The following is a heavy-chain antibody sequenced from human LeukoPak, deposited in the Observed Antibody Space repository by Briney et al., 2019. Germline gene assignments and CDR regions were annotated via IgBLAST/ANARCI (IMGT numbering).Heavy chain of an antibody. D-gene: IGHD3-10*01. CDR2: ISSSSSYI. J-gene: IGHJ4*02. CDR3: ARVEVMVRGVGGFDY. Sequence: GGSLRLSWAASGFTFSSYSMNWVRQAPEKGLEWVSSISSSSSYIYYADSVKGRFTISRDNAKNSLYLQMNSLRAEDTAVYYCARVEVMVRGVGGFDYWGQGTLVTVSS. CDR1: GFTFSSYS. V-gene: IGHV3-21*01.